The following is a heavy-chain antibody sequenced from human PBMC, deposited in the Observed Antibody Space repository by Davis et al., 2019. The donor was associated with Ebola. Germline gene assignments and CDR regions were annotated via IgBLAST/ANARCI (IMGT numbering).Heavy chain of an antibody. J-gene: IGHJ4*02. Sequence: ASVKVSCKASGYTFTSYAMNWVRQAPGQRFEWLGWITTNTASPTYARGFSERFVFSLDTSVNTAFLQINNLRAEDTAIYYCARGMGELALNWGQGTLVTVSS. CDR1: GYTFTSYA. V-gene: IGHV7-4-1*02. CDR3: ARGMGELALN. D-gene: IGHD3-16*01. CDR2: ITTNTASP.